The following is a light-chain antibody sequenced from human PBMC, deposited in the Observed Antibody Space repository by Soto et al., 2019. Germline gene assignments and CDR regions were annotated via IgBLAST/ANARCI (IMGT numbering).Light chain of an antibody. CDR3: QSYNTTNHVI. V-gene: IGLV6-57*04. Sequence: NFMLTQPHSVSESPGKTVIISCTRSSGTIASNYVQWYQHRPGSAPTTIIYEDTQRPSGVPDRFSGSIDRSSNSASLTISGLKSEDEADYYCQSYNTTNHVIFGGGTNLTVL. CDR1: SGTIASNY. CDR2: EDT. J-gene: IGLJ2*01.